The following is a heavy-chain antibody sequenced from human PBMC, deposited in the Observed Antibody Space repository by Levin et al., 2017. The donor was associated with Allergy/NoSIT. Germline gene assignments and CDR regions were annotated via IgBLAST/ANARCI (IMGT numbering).Heavy chain of an antibody. D-gene: IGHD2-2*01. CDR1: GYTFTGYY. CDR3: ARDRFDECSSTSCYPVYWFDP. CDR2: INPNSGGT. J-gene: IGHJ5*02. Sequence: SGESLKISCKASGYTFTGYYMHWVRQAPGQGLEWMGWINPNSGGTNYAQKFQGRVTMTRDTSISTAYMELSRLRSDDTAVYYCARDRFDECSSTSCYPVYWFDPWGQGTLVTVSS. V-gene: IGHV1-2*02.